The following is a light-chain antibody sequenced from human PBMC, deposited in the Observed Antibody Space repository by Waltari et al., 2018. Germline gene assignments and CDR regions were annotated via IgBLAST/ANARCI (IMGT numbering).Light chain of an antibody. CDR2: GNS. CDR3: QSYDSSLSGPYVV. J-gene: IGLJ2*01. Sequence: QSVLTQPPSVSGAPGQRVTISCTGSRSNIGAGYDVHRSQQLPGTAPKLPIYGNSNRPSGVPDRFSGSKSGTSASLAITGLQAEDEADYYCQSYDSSLSGPYVVFGGGTKLTVL. V-gene: IGLV1-40*01. CDR1: RSNIGAGYD.